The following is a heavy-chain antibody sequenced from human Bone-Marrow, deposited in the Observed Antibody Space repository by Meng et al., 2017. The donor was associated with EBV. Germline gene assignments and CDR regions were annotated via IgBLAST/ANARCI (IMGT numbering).Heavy chain of an antibody. V-gene: IGHV7-4-1*02. Sequence: QVQLVQSGSELRKPGASGTVSCKSSGYTFTTYPVIWVRQAPGQGLEWMGWINTNTGNPTYAQDFTGRFVFSLDTSVSTAYLQISSLKAEDTAVYYCARRAVNYAPDFWGQGTLVTVSS. J-gene: IGHJ4*02. CDR3: ARRAVNYAPDF. D-gene: IGHD5-24*01. CDR2: INTNTGNP. CDR1: GYTFTTYP.